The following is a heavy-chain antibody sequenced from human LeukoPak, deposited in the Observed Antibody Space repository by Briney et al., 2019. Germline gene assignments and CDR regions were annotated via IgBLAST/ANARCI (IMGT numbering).Heavy chain of an antibody. CDR3: ARSWLNQPFNWFDP. CDR1: GGSFTSYY. V-gene: IGHV4-4*07. D-gene: IGHD3-22*01. Sequence: SETLSLTCTVSGGSFTSYYWSWIRQPAGKGLEWIGRIYATGSTNYNPSLKSRVTVSVDTSKNQFSLKPSSVTAADTAIYYCARSWLNQPFNWFDPWGPGTLVTVSS. CDR2: IYATGST. J-gene: IGHJ5*02.